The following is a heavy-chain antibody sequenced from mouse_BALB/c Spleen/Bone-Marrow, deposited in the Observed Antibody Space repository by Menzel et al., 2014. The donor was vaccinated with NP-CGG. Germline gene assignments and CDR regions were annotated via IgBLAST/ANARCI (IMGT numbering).Heavy chain of an antibody. D-gene: IGHD1-1*01. J-gene: IGHJ4*01. V-gene: IGHV1S22*01. Sequence: LQQSGSELVRPGASVKLSCKASGYTFTSYWMHWVKQRPGQGLEWIGNIYPGSGSTNYDEKFKNKATLTVDTSSSTAYMQLSSLTSEDSAVYYCTRSPITTVVAETMDYWGQGTSVTASS. CDR1: GYTFTSYW. CDR2: IYPGSGST. CDR3: TRSPITTVVAETMDY.